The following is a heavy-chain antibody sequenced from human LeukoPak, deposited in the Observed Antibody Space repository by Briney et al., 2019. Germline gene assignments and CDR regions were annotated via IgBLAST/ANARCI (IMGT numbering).Heavy chain of an antibody. D-gene: IGHD6-19*01. V-gene: IGHV3-48*02. CDR2: ISSSSSTI. J-gene: IGHJ4*02. CDR1: GFTFGTYA. Sequence: PGGSLRLSCAASGFTFGTYAMNWVRQAPGKGPEWVSYISSSSSTIYFPDSVKGRFTISRDNAKNSLYLQMNGLRDEDTAVYYCARDAGSGYFDYWGQGTLVTVSS. CDR3: ARDAGSGYFDY.